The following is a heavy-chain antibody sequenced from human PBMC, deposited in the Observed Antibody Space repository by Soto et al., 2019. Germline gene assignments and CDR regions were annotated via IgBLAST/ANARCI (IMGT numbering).Heavy chain of an antibody. V-gene: IGHV1-46*01. J-gene: IGHJ4*02. CDR2: INPSTGST. CDR3: ARSPYSSGSYYPIDY. CDR1: GYTFTYYY. D-gene: IGHD3-22*01. Sequence: ASVKVSCKASGYTFTYYYIHWVRQAPGQGFEWMGVINPSTGSTTYAQKFQGRVTMTRDTSTSTVYMELGSLRSEDTAVYYCARSPYSSGSYYPIDYRGQGTLVTVSS.